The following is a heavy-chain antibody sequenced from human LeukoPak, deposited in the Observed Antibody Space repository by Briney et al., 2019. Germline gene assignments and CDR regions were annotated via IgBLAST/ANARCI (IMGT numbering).Heavy chain of an antibody. J-gene: IGHJ4*02. CDR2: IYYSGTT. V-gene: IGHV4-59*01. CDR1: GDTISSYY. CDR3: ARGTLYSSGWYFDY. Sequence: SETLSLTCTVSGDTISSYYWGWIRQPPGKGLEWIGYIYYSGTTNYNPSLKSRVTISVDTSKNQFSLNLTSVTAADTAVYYCARGTLYSSGWYFDYWGQGTLVTVSS. D-gene: IGHD6-19*01.